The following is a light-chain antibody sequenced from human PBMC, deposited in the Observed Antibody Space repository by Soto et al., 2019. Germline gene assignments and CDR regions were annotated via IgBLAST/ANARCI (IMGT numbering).Light chain of an antibody. CDR1: ERINKW. CDR3: PQCYSYPWP. V-gene: IGKV1-5*01. J-gene: IGKJ1*01. Sequence: DIQMTQSPSTLSASVGDRVTITCRASERINKWLAWYQQKPGKAPKLLNSDASSLVSGVPSRFSCSGFGTEFPLTLSSLQPDDFSTYYCPQCYSYPWPFGQGAKVEVK. CDR2: DAS.